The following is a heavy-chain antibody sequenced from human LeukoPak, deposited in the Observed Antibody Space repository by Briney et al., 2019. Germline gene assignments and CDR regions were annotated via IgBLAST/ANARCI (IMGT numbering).Heavy chain of an antibody. CDR2: ISSSSPYI. CDR1: GSTFSSYS. CDR3: ARGGVPAAMGWFDP. D-gene: IGHD2-2*01. Sequence: GGSLRLSCAASGSTFSSYSMNWVRQAPGKGLEWVSSISSSSPYIYYADSLRGRFTISRDNAKNSLYLQMNSLRAEGTAVYYCARGGVPAAMGWFDPWGQGTLVTVSS. V-gene: IGHV3-21*01. J-gene: IGHJ5*02.